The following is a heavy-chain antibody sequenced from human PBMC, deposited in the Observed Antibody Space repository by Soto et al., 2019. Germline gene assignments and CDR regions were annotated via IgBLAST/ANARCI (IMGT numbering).Heavy chain of an antibody. CDR3: ASDSFSTEGGHCDY. CDR2: IIPIFGTA. CDR1: GGTFSSYA. D-gene: IGHD3-16*01. J-gene: IGHJ4*02. Sequence: QVQLVQSGAEVKKPGSSVKVSCKASGGTFSSYAISWVRQAPGQGLEWMGGIIPIFGTANYAQKFQGRVTITAEESTSTADMELGSLRSEDRAVDYCASDSFSTEGGHCDYWGQGTLVTASS. V-gene: IGHV1-69*01.